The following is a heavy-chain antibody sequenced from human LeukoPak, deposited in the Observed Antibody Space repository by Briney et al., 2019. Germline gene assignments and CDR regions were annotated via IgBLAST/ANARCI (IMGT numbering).Heavy chain of an antibody. CDR3: AKAGGWLQLFYYYYGMDV. D-gene: IGHD5-24*01. J-gene: IGHJ6*02. CDR1: GFTFSSYA. V-gene: IGHV3-23*01. Sequence: PGGSLRLSCAASGFTFSSYAMSWVRQAPGKGLEWVSAISGSGGSTYYADSVKGRFTISRDNSKNTLYLQMNSLRAEDTAVYYCAKAGGWLQLFYYYYGMDVWGQGTTVTVSS. CDR2: ISGSGGST.